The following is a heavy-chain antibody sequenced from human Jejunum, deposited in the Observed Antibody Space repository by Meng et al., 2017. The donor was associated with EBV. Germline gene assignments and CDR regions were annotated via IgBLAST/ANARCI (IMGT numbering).Heavy chain of an antibody. CDR3: ARQGPSGRTFDY. V-gene: IGHV4-39*01. CDR1: GGSISSSSYD. J-gene: IGHJ4*02. D-gene: IGHD1-26*01. Sequence: QRQLQESGPGLVKPSETLSLTCTVSGGSISSSSYDWGWIRQPPGKGLEWIGTYYNSGSTYYNPSLKSRVTISVDTSKNQFSLKLISVTAADTAAYYCARQGPSGRTFDYWGQGTLVTVSS. CDR2: YYNSGST.